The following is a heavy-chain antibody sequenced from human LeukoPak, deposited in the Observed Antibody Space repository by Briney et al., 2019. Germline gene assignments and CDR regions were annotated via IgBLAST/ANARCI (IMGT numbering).Heavy chain of an antibody. CDR3: ARDQGDILDY. Sequence: SETLSLTCTVSSGSISSYYWSWIGQPPGKGLEWIGYIYYSGNTNYNPSLKSRVTMSVDTSKNQFSLKLSSVTAADTAVYYCARDQGDILDYWGQGTLVTVSS. CDR2: IYYSGNT. CDR1: SGSISSYY. V-gene: IGHV4-59*01. J-gene: IGHJ4*02. D-gene: IGHD2-21*02.